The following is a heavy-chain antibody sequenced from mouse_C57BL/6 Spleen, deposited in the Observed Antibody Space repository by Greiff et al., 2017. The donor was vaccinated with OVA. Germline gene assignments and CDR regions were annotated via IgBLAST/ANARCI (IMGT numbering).Heavy chain of an antibody. CDR2: IDPSDSYT. CDR1: GYTFTSYW. V-gene: IGHV1-50*01. J-gene: IGHJ3*01. CDR3: SRGTGTLAY. Sequence: QVQLKQPGAELVKPGASVKLSCKASGYTFTSYWMQWVKQRPGQGLEWIGEIDPSDSYTNYNQKFKGKATLTVDTSSSTAYMQLSSLTSEDTAVCDWSRGTGTLAYWGQGTLVTVSA. D-gene: IGHD4-1*01.